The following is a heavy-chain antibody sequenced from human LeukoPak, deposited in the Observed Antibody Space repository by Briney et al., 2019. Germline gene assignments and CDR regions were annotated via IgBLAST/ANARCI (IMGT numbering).Heavy chain of an antibody. V-gene: IGHV3-9*01. CDR2: ISWNSGSM. J-gene: IGHJ3*02. CDR1: GFRFPDYG. CDR3: ARGGSYLSAFDI. Sequence: GGSLRLSCAASGFRFPDYGMHWVRQAPGKGLEWVSGISWNSGSMGYADSVKGRFTISRDNAKNTLYLQMNSLRAEDTAVYYCARGGSYLSAFDIWGQGTMVTVSS. D-gene: IGHD1-26*01.